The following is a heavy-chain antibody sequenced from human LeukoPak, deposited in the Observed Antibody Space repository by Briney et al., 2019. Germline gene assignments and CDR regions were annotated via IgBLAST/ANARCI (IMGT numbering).Heavy chain of an antibody. D-gene: IGHD6-6*01. Sequence: SETLSLTCSVSGGSITVYYWNWIRQSPGKGLEWIGSISYSGGTNYNPSLKSRVTISIGTSKNRFSLKVSSVIAADTAMYYCARGGSRSYTSSTLDYWGQGTLVTLSS. J-gene: IGHJ4*02. CDR2: ISYSGGT. CDR1: GGSITVYY. V-gene: IGHV4-59*08. CDR3: ARGGSRSYTSSTLDY.